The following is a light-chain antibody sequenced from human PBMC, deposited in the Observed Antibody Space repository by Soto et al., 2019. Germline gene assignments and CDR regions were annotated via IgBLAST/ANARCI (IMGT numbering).Light chain of an antibody. Sequence: DIVLTQSPDSLAVSLGERATINSKSSQTVLSTANNLNFLAWYQQRPGQPPKRLFYWASTRDSGVPDRFSGSGTGTEFTLTISSLQAEDVAVYYCQQSYSSPTFGGGTKIEIK. CDR3: QQSYSSPT. J-gene: IGKJ4*01. CDR2: WAS. CDR1: QTVLSTANNLNF. V-gene: IGKV4-1*01.